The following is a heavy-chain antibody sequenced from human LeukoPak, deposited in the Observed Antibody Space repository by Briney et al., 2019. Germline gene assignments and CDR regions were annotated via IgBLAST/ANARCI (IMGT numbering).Heavy chain of an antibody. CDR2: IYYSGST. Sequence: PSETLSLTCNVSGGSITNYFWSWIRQHPGKGLEWIGYIYYSGSTFYNPSLKSRVTISVDTSKNQFSLRLSSVTAADTAVYYCAREPRGGGYSFDYWGRGTLVTVSS. D-gene: IGHD5-12*01. CDR1: GGSITNYF. J-gene: IGHJ4*02. CDR3: AREPRGGGYSFDY. V-gene: IGHV4-59*06.